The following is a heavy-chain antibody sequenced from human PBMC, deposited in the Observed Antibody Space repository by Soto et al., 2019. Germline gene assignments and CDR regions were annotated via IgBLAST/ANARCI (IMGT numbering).Heavy chain of an antibody. Sequence: QVQLVQSGAEVKKPGSSVKVSCKASGGTFSSYAISWVRQAPGQGLEWMGGIIPIFGTANYAQKFQGRVTIAADKSTSTAYMELSSLRSEDTAVYYCARERGEQQLVRWYFDYWGQGTLVTVSS. J-gene: IGHJ4*02. CDR1: GGTFSSYA. V-gene: IGHV1-69*06. D-gene: IGHD6-13*01. CDR3: ARERGEQQLVRWYFDY. CDR2: IIPIFGTA.